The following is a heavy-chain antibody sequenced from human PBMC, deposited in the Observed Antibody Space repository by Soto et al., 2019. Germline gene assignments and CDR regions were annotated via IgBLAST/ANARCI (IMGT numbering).Heavy chain of an antibody. J-gene: IGHJ6*02. CDR2: IKEDGSEK. CDR3: TRKRFGMDV. V-gene: IGHV3-7*03. CDR1: GFTLINFW. Sequence: EVQLVESGGGLVQPGESLRLSGPALGFTLINFWIGWVGQPQGKGLGWVAIIKEDGSEKDYVDPVRGRFTITRDNAKNSLYLQMNNLRAEDTAVYFCTRKRFGMDVWGQGTTVTVSS.